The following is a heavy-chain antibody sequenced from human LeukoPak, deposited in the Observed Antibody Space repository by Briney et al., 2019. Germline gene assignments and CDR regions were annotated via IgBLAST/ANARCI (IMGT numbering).Heavy chain of an antibody. CDR1: GFTFRSYS. D-gene: IGHD2-21*01. V-gene: IGHV3-48*01. Sequence: GGSLRLSCAASGFTFRSYSMNWVRQAPGKGLEWVSYISTSGSTIYYADSVKGRFTISRDNAKNSLYLQMNSLRAEDTAVYYCARELGIPYYFDYWGQGTLVTVSS. J-gene: IGHJ4*02. CDR3: ARELGIPYYFDY. CDR2: ISTSGSTI.